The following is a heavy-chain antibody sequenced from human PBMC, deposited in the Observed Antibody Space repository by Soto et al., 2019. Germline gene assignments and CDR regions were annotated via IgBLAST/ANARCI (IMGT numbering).Heavy chain of an antibody. J-gene: IGHJ6*02. Sequence: PGGSLRLSCASSGFTCSSSSMNWVRQAPGKGLEWVSSISSGSSYIYYADSVKARFTISRDNAKNSLYLQMNSLRAEDTAVYYCARFIAVAGYYYHYYGMDVWGQGTTVTVS. CDR3: ARFIAVAGYYYHYYGMDV. CDR2: ISSGSSYI. D-gene: IGHD6-19*01. CDR1: GFTCSSSS. V-gene: IGHV3-21*01.